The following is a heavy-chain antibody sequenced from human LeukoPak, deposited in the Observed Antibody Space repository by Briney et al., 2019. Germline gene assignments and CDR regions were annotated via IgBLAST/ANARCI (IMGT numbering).Heavy chain of an antibody. J-gene: IGHJ5*02. CDR3: ARDLKDIVVVPAASNWFDP. D-gene: IGHD2-2*01. Sequence: ASVKVSCKASGHTFTSYGISWVRQAPGQGLEWMGWISAYNGNTNYAQKLQGRVTMTTDTSTSTAYMELRSLRSDDTAVYYCARDLKDIVVVPAASNWFDPWGQGTLVTVSS. CDR2: ISAYNGNT. V-gene: IGHV1-18*01. CDR1: GHTFTSYG.